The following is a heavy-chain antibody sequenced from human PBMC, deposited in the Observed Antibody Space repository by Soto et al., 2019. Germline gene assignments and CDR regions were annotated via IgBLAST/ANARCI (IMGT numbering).Heavy chain of an antibody. D-gene: IGHD3-10*01. Sequence: SETLSLTCTVSGGSISSSSYYWGWIRQPPGKGLEWIGSIYYSGSTYYNPSLKSRVTISVDTSKNQFSLKLSSVTAADTAVYYCARQGSSGSYFADAFDIWGQGTMVT. CDR3: ARQGSSGSYFADAFDI. CDR1: GGSISSSSYY. V-gene: IGHV4-39*01. CDR2: IYYSGST. J-gene: IGHJ3*02.